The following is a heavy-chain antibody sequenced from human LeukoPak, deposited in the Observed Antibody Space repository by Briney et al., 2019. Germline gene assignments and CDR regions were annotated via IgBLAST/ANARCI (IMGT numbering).Heavy chain of an antibody. D-gene: IGHD3-10*01. CDR2: INSDGSRT. CDR3: ARGNFYSGSGSSPLDY. V-gene: IGHV3-74*01. J-gene: IGHJ4*02. Sequence: PGGSLRLSCAASGFTFNFYWMHWVRQVPGKGLVWVSRINSDGSRTNYVDSAKGRFTISRDNAKNTLFLQMNSLGAEDSAIYYCARGNFYSGSGSSPLDYWGQGTVVTVSS. CDR1: GFTFNFYW.